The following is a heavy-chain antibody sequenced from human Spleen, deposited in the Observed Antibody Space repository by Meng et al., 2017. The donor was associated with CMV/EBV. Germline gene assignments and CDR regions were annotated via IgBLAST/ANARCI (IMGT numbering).Heavy chain of an antibody. CDR1: GGSIGSGSYS. Sequence: CTVSGGSIGSGSYSWGWIRQPPGKGLEWIGSVYYSGATYYNPSLKSRVTISVDTSKNQFSLKLSSVTAADTAVYYCARHSGSGWFDPWGQGTLVTVSS. J-gene: IGHJ5*02. CDR3: ARHSGSGWFDP. V-gene: IGHV4-39*01. D-gene: IGHD5-12*01. CDR2: VYYSGAT.